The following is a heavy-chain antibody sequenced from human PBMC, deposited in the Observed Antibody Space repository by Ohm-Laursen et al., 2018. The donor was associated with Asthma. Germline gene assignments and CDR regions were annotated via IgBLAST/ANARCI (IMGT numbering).Heavy chain of an antibody. CDR3: AKDWGVPHYAFDI. D-gene: IGHD3-16*01. CDR2: ISSSGGST. CDR1: GFTFSSYA. J-gene: IGHJ3*02. V-gene: IGHV3-23*01. Sequence: SLRLSCAASGFTFSSYAMSWVRQAPGKGPEWVSGISSSGGSTYYADNVKGRFTISRDNSKDTLYLQMNSLRADDTAVYYCAKDWGVPHYAFDIWGQGSLVTVSS.